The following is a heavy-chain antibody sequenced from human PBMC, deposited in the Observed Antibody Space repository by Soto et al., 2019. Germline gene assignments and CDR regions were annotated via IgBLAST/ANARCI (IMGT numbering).Heavy chain of an antibody. Sequence: SETLSLTCTVSGGSISSYYWSWIRQPPGKGLEWIGYIYYSGSTNYNPSLKSRVTISVDTSKNQFSLKLSSVTAADTAVYYCARLVGEQWLVRGKVNWFDPWGQGTLVTVSS. CDR2: IYYSGST. J-gene: IGHJ5*02. V-gene: IGHV4-59*01. CDR3: ARLVGEQWLVRGKVNWFDP. D-gene: IGHD6-19*01. CDR1: GGSISSYY.